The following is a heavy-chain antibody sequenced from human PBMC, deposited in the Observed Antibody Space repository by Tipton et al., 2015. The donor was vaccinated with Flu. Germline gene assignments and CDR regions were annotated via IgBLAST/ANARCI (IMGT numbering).Heavy chain of an antibody. D-gene: IGHD5-18*01. V-gene: IGHV4-34*01. CDR3: ARGHTAMVGSLYYYGMDV. Sequence: LRLSCAVYGGSFSGYYWSWIRQPPGEGLEWIGEINHSGSTNYNPSLKSRVTISVDTSKNQFSLKLSSVTAADTAVYYCARGHTAMVGSLYYYGMDVWGQGTTVTVSS. J-gene: IGHJ6*02. CDR1: GGSFSGYY. CDR2: INHSGST.